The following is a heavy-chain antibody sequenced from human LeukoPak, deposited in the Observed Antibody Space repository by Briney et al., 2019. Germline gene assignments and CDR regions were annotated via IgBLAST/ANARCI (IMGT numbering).Heavy chain of an antibody. Sequence: IPSETLSLTCTVSGGSISSSSYYWGWIRQPPGKGLEWIGSIYYSGSTYYNPSLKSRVTISVDTSKNQFSLKLSSVTAADTAVYYCARIYIPPRGGYFGVVMYWGQGTLVTASS. J-gene: IGHJ4*02. D-gene: IGHD3-3*01. CDR2: IYYSGST. CDR3: ARIYIPPRGGYFGVVMY. V-gene: IGHV4-39*01. CDR1: GGSISSSSYY.